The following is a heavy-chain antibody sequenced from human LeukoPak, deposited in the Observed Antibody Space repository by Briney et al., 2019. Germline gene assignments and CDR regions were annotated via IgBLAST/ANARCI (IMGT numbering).Heavy chain of an antibody. D-gene: IGHD3-16*01. J-gene: IGHJ4*02. CDR3: ATRGGDLDY. CDR2: IYPGDSDT. V-gene: IGHV5-51*01. Sequence: GESLKISCKGSGYSFNNYWIGWVRQMPGKGLEWMGIIYPGDSDTKYSPSFQGQVTISADKSISTAYLQWNSLKVSDSAMYYCATRGGDLDYWGQGTLVTVSS. CDR1: GYSFNNYW.